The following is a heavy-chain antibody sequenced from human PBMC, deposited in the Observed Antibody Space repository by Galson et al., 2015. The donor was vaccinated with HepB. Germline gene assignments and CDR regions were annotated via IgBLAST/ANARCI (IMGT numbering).Heavy chain of an antibody. Sequence: SVKVSCKASGYTFTSYAIHWVRQAPGHGPEWMGIINPSGGSPSYAQRFQGRVTITRDTSTSTDYMELSSLRAEDTAVYYCARDRYEGLDAFAIWGPGTMVTVSS. CDR2: INPSGGSP. CDR3: ARDRYEGLDAFAI. V-gene: IGHV1-46*01. J-gene: IGHJ3*02. D-gene: IGHD3-3*01. CDR1: GYTFTSYA.